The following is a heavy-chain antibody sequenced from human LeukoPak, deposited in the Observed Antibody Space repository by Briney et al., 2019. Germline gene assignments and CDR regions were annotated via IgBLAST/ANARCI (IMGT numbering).Heavy chain of an antibody. CDR1: GFTFDDYG. V-gene: IGHV3-9*01. CDR3: AKDQPMITFGGVIAH. Sequence: GGSLRLSCAASGFTFDDYGMSWVRQAPGKGLEWVSGISWNSGSIGYADSVKGRFTISRDNAKNSLYLQMNSLRAEDTALYYCAKDQPMITFGGVIAHWGQGTLVTVSS. D-gene: IGHD3-16*02. CDR2: ISWNSGSI. J-gene: IGHJ4*02.